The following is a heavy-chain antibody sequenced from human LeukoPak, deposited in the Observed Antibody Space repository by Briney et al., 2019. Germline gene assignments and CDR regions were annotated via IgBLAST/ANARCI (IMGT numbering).Heavy chain of an antibody. CDR2: MNPNSGGT. V-gene: IGHV1-2*02. Sequence: ASVRVSCKASGYTFTGYYMHWVRQAPGQGLEWLGWMNPNSGGTNYAQTFQGRVTMTRDTSISTAYMELSRLRSDDTAVYYCASIGETTSYDFWSGYPDYWGQGTLVTVFS. CDR3: ASIGETTSYDFWSGYPDY. J-gene: IGHJ4*02. D-gene: IGHD3-3*01. CDR1: GYTFTGYY.